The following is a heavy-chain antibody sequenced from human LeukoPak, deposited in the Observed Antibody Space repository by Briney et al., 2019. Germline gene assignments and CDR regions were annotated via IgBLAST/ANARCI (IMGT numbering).Heavy chain of an antibody. J-gene: IGHJ6*03. CDR2: IIPIFGTA. CDR3: ASLTMVRGRHYYYYMDV. D-gene: IGHD3-10*01. V-gene: IGHV1-69*05. CDR1: GGTFSSYA. Sequence: SVKVSCKASGGTFSSYAISWVRQAPGQGLEWMGGIIPIFGTANYAQKLQGRVTITTDESTSTAYMELSSLRSEDTAVYYCASLTMVRGRHYYYYMDVWGKGTTVTVSS.